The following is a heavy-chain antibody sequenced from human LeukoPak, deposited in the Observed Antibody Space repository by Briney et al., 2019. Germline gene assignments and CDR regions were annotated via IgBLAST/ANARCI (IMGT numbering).Heavy chain of an antibody. Sequence: GGSLRLSCAASGFTFSSYWMHWVRQAPGKGLEWVSGTSDRGDYTYYADSVKGRFTISRDSSKNTLFLQMNSLRAEDTALYFCARKAQYNGHYPLDYWGQGTLVTVSS. V-gene: IGHV3-23*01. CDR2: TSDRGDYT. J-gene: IGHJ4*02. D-gene: IGHD1-7*01. CDR1: GFTFSSYW. CDR3: ARKAQYNGHYPLDY.